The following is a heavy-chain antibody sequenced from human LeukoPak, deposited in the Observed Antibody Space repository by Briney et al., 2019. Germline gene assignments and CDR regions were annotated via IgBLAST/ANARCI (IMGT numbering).Heavy chain of an antibody. J-gene: IGHJ5*02. CDR1: GYTFTGYY. CDR2: INPNSGGT. V-gene: IGHV1-2*02. Sequence: ASVKVSCKASGYTFTGYYMHWVRQAPGQGLEWMGWINPNSGGTNYAQKFQGRVTMTRDTSISTAYMELSRLRSDDAAVYYCARAGGYSYDYDANWFDPWGQGTLVTVSS. CDR3: ARAGGYSYDYDANWFDP. D-gene: IGHD5-18*01.